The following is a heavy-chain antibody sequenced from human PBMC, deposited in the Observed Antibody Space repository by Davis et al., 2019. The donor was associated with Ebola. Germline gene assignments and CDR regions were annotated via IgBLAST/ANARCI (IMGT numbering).Heavy chain of an antibody. D-gene: IGHD7-27*01. J-gene: IGHJ4*02. Sequence: MPSETLPLTCAVYGGSFSGYYWSWIRQPPGKGLEWIGEINHSGSTNYNPSLKSRVTISVDTSKNQFSLKLSSVTAADTAVYYCARGNWGFDYWGQGTLVTVSS. V-gene: IGHV4-34*01. CDR3: ARGNWGFDY. CDR1: GGSFSGYY. CDR2: INHSGST.